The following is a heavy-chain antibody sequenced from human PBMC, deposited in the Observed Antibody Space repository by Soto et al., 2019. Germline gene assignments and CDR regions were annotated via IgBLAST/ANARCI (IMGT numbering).Heavy chain of an antibody. CDR1: GFTFSSYG. J-gene: IGHJ1*01. V-gene: IGHV3-30*18. CDR2: ISYDGSNK. Sequence: GGSLRLSCAASGFTFSSYGMHWVRQAPGKGLEWVAVISYDGSNKYYADSVKGRFTISRDNSKNTLYLQMNSLRAEDTAVYYCAKGVTKYCSGGSCYRAEYFQHWGQGTLVTVSS. CDR3: AKGVTKYCSGGSCYRAEYFQH. D-gene: IGHD2-15*01.